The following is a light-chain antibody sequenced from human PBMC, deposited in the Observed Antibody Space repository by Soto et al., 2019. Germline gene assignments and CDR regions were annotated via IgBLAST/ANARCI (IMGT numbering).Light chain of an antibody. V-gene: IGLV2-14*01. Sequence: QSALTQPASVSGSPGQSITISCAGASSDIGDYKYVSWYQQHPGTAPKLMIYDVTNRPSGVSNRFSGSKSGNTASLTISGLQAEDEADYYCSSYSITNTLVVFGGGTKLTVL. CDR2: DVT. J-gene: IGLJ2*01. CDR1: SSDIGDYKY. CDR3: SSYSITNTLVV.